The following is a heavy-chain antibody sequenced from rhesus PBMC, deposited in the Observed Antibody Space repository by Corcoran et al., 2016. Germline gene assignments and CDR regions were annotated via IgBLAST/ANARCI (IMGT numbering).Heavy chain of an antibody. CDR2: ISWSGGRT. CDR3: AREVMGYNIWTGFDY. J-gene: IGHJ4*01. D-gene: IGHD3-3*01. V-gene: IGHV3-201*01. Sequence: EVQLVESGGGVVQPGGSLRLSCAASGFTFDDYAMHWVRQAPGKGLGLVSGISWSGGRTKLAESVNVQFTISRDNAKNSLYLQMGSPRAEDTALYYCAREVMGYNIWTGFDYWGQGVLVTVSS. CDR1: GFTFDDYA.